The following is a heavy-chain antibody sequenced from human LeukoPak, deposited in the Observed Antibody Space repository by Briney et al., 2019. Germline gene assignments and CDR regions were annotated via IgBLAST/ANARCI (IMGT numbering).Heavy chain of an antibody. J-gene: IGHJ4*02. Sequence: GGSLRLSCAASGFTFDNYAMTWVRQAPGRGLEWISTISGSGYTTYYADSVKGRFTISRDNAKNTLYLQMNSLRAEDTAVYYCAREFGSSRYFDYWGQGIPVTVSS. V-gene: IGHV3-23*01. CDR1: GFTFDNYA. CDR3: AREFGSSRYFDY. CDR2: ISGSGYTT. D-gene: IGHD2-15*01.